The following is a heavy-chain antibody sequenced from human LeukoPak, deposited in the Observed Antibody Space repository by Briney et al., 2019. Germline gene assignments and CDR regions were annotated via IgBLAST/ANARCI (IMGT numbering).Heavy chain of an antibody. J-gene: IGHJ6*03. CDR2: ISPYRGKT. Sequence: ASVKVSCKASGYTFISYGITWVRQAPGQGLEWMGWISPYRGKTNFQPKLQGRVTMTTDTSTSTAYMELRSLRSDDTAVYYCAREGGVGPTAPPDYYSYQNDVWGRGITVTVSS. CDR1: GYTFISYG. V-gene: IGHV1-18*01. D-gene: IGHD1-26*01. CDR3: AREGGVGPTAPPDYYSYQNDV.